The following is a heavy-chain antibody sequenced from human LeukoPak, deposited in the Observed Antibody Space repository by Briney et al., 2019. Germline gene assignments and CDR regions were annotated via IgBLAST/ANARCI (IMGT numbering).Heavy chain of an antibody. J-gene: IGHJ4*02. Sequence: PSETLSLTCTVSGGSISSYYWNWIRQPPGKGLEWIGYIYYSGSTNYNPSLKSRVTISVDTSKNQFSLKLSSVTAADTAVYYCARAGYSYGGYYFDYWGQGTLVTVSS. CDR2: IYYSGST. D-gene: IGHD5-18*01. CDR3: ARAGYSYGGYYFDY. CDR1: GGSISSYY. V-gene: IGHV4-59*01.